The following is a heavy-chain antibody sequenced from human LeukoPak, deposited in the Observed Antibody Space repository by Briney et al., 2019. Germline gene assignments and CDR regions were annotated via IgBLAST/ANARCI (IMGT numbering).Heavy chain of an antibody. D-gene: IGHD3-22*01. Sequence: SETLSLTCTVSGGSISSYYWSWIRQPAGKGLEWIGRIYTSGSTNYNPSLKSRVTMSVDTSKNQFSLKLSSVTAADTAVYYCARVTGYRYYDSSGYYYPHSWFDPWGQGTLVTVSS. CDR3: ARVTGYRYYDSSGYYYPHSWFDP. V-gene: IGHV4-4*07. CDR2: IYTSGST. CDR1: GGSISSYY. J-gene: IGHJ5*02.